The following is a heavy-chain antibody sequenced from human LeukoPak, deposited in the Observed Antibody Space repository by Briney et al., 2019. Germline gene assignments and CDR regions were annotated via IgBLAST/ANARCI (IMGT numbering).Heavy chain of an antibody. V-gene: IGHV3-48*03. CDR1: GFTFSIYE. Sequence: QPGGSLRLSCAASGFTFSIYEMNWVRQAPGKGLEWVSYISGNGSPIYYADSVKGRFTISRDNSKNSLFLQLNSLRADDTAVYYCARDPEFSYGYYFDYWGQGTLVTVSS. J-gene: IGHJ4*02. CDR3: ARDPEFSYGYYFDY. D-gene: IGHD5-18*01. CDR2: ISGNGSPI.